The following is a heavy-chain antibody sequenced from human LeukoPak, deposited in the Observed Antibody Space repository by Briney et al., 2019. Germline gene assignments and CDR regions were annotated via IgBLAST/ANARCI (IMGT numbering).Heavy chain of an antibody. V-gene: IGHV4-39*07. CDR1: GDSISSANYY. CDR3: ARDSCSSTSCRKKFDN. D-gene: IGHD2-2*01. J-gene: IGHJ4*02. Sequence: ASETLSLTCTVPGDSISSANYYWGWVRQPPGKGLEWIGSIYFSGSTYYNPSLKSRVTISVETSKVQFSLKLSSVTAADTAVYYCARDSCSSTSCRKKFDNWGQGTLVTVSS. CDR2: IYFSGST.